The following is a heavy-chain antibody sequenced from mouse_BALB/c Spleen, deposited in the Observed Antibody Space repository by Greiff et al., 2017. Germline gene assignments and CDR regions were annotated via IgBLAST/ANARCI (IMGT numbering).Heavy chain of an antibody. CDR3: ARQGYFDY. V-gene: IGHV1-7*01. J-gene: IGHJ2*01. CDR1: GYTFTSYW. Sequence: VQGVESGAELAKPGASVKMSCKASGYTFTSYWMHWVKQRPGQGLEWIGYINPSTGYTEYNQKFKDKATLTADKSSSTAYMQLSSLTSEDSAVYYCARQGYFDYWGQGTTLTVSS. CDR2: INPSTGYT.